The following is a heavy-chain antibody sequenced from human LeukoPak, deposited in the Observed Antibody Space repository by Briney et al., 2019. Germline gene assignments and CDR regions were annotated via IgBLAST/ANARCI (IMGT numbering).Heavy chain of an antibody. CDR1: GFTVTTNY. J-gene: IGHJ4*02. V-gene: IGHV3-53*01. D-gene: IGHD3-10*01. CDR3: ARAPDKYVLLWFGEFFDY. Sequence: GGSLRLSCAASGFTVTTNYMSWVRQAPGNGLEWVSVTYSGGSSYYADSVQGRFTVSRDISKNTVYLQMSSLRAEDTAVYYCARAPDKYVLLWFGEFFDYWGQGTLVTVSS. CDR2: TYSGGSS.